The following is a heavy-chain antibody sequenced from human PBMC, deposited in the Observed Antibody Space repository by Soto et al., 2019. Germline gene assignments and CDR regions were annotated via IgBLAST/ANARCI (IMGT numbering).Heavy chain of an antibody. J-gene: IGHJ5*02. CDR1: GGSISSGGYY. Sequence: SETLSLTCTVSGGSISSGGYYWSWIRQHPGKGLEWLAYIFYSGSTFYNPSLASRVTVSVDTSKNEFSLKLRSVTAADTAVYYCARQPTTGDTDLWFDPWGQGTLVTVSS. CDR2: IFYSGST. CDR3: ARQPTTGDTDLWFDP. D-gene: IGHD2-21*01. V-gene: IGHV4-39*01.